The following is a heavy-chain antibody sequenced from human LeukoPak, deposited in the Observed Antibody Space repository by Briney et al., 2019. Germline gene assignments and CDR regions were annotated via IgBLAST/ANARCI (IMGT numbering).Heavy chain of an antibody. D-gene: IGHD3-16*01. CDR2: IQPDGSEG. J-gene: IGHJ5*02. V-gene: IGHV3-7*01. Sequence: PGGSLRLSCAASGFTFSSTWMSWVRQAPGKGLGWVGNIQPDGSEGYPVDSVKGRFTISRDNARNSLFLQMNSLRVEDTAVYYCASQSYARFDPWGQGTLVTVSS. CDR3: ASQSYARFDP. CDR1: GFTFSSTW.